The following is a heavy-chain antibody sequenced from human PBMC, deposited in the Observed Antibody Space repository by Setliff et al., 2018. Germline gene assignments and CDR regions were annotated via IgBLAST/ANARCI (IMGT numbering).Heavy chain of an antibody. CDR2: ICHSGST. V-gene: IGHV4-38-2*02. CDR3: ARDNTIVGATDY. CDR1: GDSISSGYC. D-gene: IGHD1-26*01. Sequence: SETLSLTCAVYGDSISSGYCWGWIRQPPGKGLEWIGSICHSGSTHYNPSLKSRVTISVDTSKNQFSLKLTSVTAADTAVYYCARDNTIVGATDYWGQGALVTVSS. J-gene: IGHJ4*02.